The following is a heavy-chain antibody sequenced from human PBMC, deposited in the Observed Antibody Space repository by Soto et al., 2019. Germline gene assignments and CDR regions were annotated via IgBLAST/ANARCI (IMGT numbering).Heavy chain of an antibody. J-gene: IGHJ4*02. Sequence: SETLSLTCTVSGGSISSGDYYWSWIRQPPGKGLEWIGYIYYSGSTYYNPSLKSRVTISVDTSKNQFSLKLSSVTAADTAVYYCARVDTAMVYFDYWGQGTLVTVSS. V-gene: IGHV4-30-4*01. CDR3: ARVDTAMVYFDY. D-gene: IGHD5-18*01. CDR1: GGSISSGDYY. CDR2: IYYSGST.